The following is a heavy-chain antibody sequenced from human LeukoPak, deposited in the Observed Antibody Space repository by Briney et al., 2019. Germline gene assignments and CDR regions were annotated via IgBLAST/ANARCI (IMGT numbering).Heavy chain of an antibody. CDR1: GGSISSYY. CDR3: ARDLSVVVVDDAFDI. V-gene: IGHV4-4*07. J-gene: IGHJ3*02. Sequence: PSETLSLTCTVSGGSISSYYWSWLRQPAGKGLEWIGRIYTSGSTNYNPSLKSRVTMSVDTSKNQFSLKLSSVTAADTAVYYCARDLSVVVVDDAFDIWGQGTMVTVSS. CDR2: IYTSGST. D-gene: IGHD2-15*01.